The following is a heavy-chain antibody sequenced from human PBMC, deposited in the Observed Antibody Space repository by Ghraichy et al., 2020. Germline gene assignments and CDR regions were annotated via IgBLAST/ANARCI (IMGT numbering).Heavy chain of an antibody. V-gene: IGHV4-59*01. CDR1: GGFIRSYY. D-gene: IGHD6-6*01. Sequence: SETLSLTCTVSGGFIRSYYWSWSRQPPGSGLELKSYIFNTGSTNCNPSLKSRLSISLDTSKNQFSLKLTSVTAADTAVYYCARGLRSSSSHGTTFDYSGQGTLVTVYS. CDR3: ARGLRSSSSHGTTFDY. CDR2: IFNTGST. J-gene: IGHJ4*02.